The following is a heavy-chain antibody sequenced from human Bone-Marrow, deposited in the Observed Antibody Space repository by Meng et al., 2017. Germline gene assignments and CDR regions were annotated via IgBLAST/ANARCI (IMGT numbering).Heavy chain of an antibody. CDR3: AKDPYSSSWYSALSDY. J-gene: IGHJ4*02. V-gene: IGHV5-51*01. CDR1: GYSFTSYW. D-gene: IGHD6-13*01. CDR2: IYPGDSDT. Sequence: KVSCKGSGYSFTSYWIGWVRQMPGKGLEWMGIIYPGDSDTRYSPSFQGQVTISADKSISTAYLQWNSLRAEDTAVYYCAKDPYSSSWYSALSDYWGQGTLVTVSS.